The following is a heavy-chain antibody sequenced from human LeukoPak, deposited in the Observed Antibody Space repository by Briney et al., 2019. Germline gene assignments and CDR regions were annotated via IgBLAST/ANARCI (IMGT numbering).Heavy chain of an antibody. V-gene: IGHV3-74*01. Sequence: GGSLRLSCAASDFTFSTYWMHWVRQAPGQGLVRVSRINSDGSSPAYADSVKGRFTISRDNAKNTLYLQMNSLRAEDTAVYYCARDRSGPDYWGQGTLVTVSS. CDR1: DFTFSTYW. CDR2: INSDGSSP. J-gene: IGHJ4*02. CDR3: ARDRSGPDY.